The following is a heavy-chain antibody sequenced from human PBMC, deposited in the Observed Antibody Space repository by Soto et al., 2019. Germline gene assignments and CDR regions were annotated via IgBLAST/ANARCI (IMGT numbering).Heavy chain of an antibody. Sequence: SVKVSCKASGGTFSSYAISWVRQAPGQGLELMGGIIPIFGTANYAQKFQGRVAITADESTSTAYMELSSLRSEGTAVYYCAREYYDSSGYPGYYFDYWGQGTLVTVYS. J-gene: IGHJ4*02. CDR1: GGTFSSYA. CDR3: AREYYDSSGYPGYYFDY. CDR2: IIPIFGTA. V-gene: IGHV1-69*13. D-gene: IGHD3-22*01.